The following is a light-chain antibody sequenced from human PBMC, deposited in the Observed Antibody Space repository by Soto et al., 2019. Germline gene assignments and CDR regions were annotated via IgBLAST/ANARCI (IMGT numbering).Light chain of an antibody. Sequence: QSALTQPPSVSGSPGQSVTISCTGTSSDVGAYDYVSWYQQHPGKAPKLMIYDVTKRPSGVPDRFSGSKSGNTASLTISGLQAEDEADYYCCSYAGSYASDYGFGAGTKVNVL. CDR1: SSDVGAYDY. CDR2: DVT. V-gene: IGLV2-11*01. CDR3: CSYAGSYASDYG. J-gene: IGLJ1*01.